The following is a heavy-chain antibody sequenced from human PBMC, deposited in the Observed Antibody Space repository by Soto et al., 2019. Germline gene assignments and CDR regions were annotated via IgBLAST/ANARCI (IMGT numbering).Heavy chain of an antibody. V-gene: IGHV3-23*01. Sequence: PGGSLRLSCAASGFTFSSYAMSWVRQAPERGLEWVTAISAGGGSTYYADSVKGRLTISRDNSKNTLYLQLNSLTAEDTAVYYCAKIYSNSAYLPDSWGQGTLVTVSS. D-gene: IGHD3-22*01. J-gene: IGHJ4*02. CDR3: AKIYSNSAYLPDS. CDR1: GFTFSSYA. CDR2: ISAGGGST.